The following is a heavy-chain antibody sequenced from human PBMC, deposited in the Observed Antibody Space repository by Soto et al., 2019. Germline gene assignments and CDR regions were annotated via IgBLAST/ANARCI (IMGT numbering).Heavy chain of an antibody. CDR1: GFTFSSYA. Sequence: EVQLLESGGGLVQPGGSLRLSCAASGFTFSSYAMSWVRQAPGQGLEWVSAISGSGDTTYYADSVKGRFIISRDNSDDTLHLQMNSLRAEDTAVFYCAKDRGYSGYDNWFDSWGQGTLVTVSS. J-gene: IGHJ5*01. CDR2: ISGSGDTT. D-gene: IGHD5-12*01. V-gene: IGHV3-23*01. CDR3: AKDRGYSGYDNWFDS.